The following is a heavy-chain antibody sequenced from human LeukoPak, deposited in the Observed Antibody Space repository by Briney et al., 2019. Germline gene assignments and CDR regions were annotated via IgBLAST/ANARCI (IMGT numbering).Heavy chain of an antibody. Sequence: ASVKVSCKASGYTFTGYYMHWVRQAPGQGLEWMGWINPNSGGTNYAQKFQGRVTMTRDTSISTAYMELSRLRSVDTAVYYCATLMVRGVINDYWGQGTLVTVSS. V-gene: IGHV1-2*02. CDR3: ATLMVRGVINDY. CDR2: INPNSGGT. D-gene: IGHD3-10*01. CDR1: GYTFTGYY. J-gene: IGHJ4*02.